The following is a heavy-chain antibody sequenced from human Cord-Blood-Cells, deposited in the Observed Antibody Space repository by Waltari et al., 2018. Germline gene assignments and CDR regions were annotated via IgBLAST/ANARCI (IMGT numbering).Heavy chain of an antibody. CDR3: ARDSSSWYWFDP. D-gene: IGHD6-13*01. J-gene: IGHJ5*02. CDR2: INAGNGNT. V-gene: IGHV1-3*01. CDR1: GYTFTSYA. Sequence: QVQLVQSGAEVKKPGASVKVSCKASGYTFTSYAMHWVRQAPGQRLEWMGWINAGNGNTKYSQKFQGRVTITRDTSASTAYMELSSLRSEDRAVYYCARDSSSWYWFDPWGQGTLVTVSS.